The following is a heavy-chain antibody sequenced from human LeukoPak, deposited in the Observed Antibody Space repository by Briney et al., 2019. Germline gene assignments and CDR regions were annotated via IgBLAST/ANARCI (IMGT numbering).Heavy chain of an antibody. CDR3: ARSLGGYYPDFDY. V-gene: IGHV3-30-3*01. CDR1: GFIFSSYN. CDR2: ISYDGSNK. Sequence: GGSLRPSCAASGFIFSSYNMHWVRQAPGKGLEWVAVISYDGSNKYYADSVKGRFTISRDNSKNTLFLQMNSLRAEDTAVYFCARSLGGYYPDFDYWGQGTLVTVSS. J-gene: IGHJ4*02. D-gene: IGHD3-22*01.